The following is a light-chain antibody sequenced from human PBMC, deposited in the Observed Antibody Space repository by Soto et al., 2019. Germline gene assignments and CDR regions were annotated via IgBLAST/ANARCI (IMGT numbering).Light chain of an antibody. V-gene: IGLV3-21*02. Sequence: SYELTQPPSVSVAPGQAARITCGGDNIGSKSLHWYQQKAGQAPVLVVYDDKKRPSGIPERFSGFNSGNTATLTISRVEAGDEADYFCQLWDSTNDHVVFGGGTKVTVL. CDR2: DDK. CDR1: NIGSKS. CDR3: QLWDSTNDHVV. J-gene: IGLJ3*02.